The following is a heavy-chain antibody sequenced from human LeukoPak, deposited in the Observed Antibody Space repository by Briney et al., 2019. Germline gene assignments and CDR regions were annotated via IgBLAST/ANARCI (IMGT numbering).Heavy chain of an antibody. Sequence: SETLSLTCTVPDGSISNSFWNWVRQPPGKGLEWIAYIHTSGSTNYNSAFKSRVTLSVDTSKSQFSLRLNSVTASDTAVYYCANSYDGKIVPFGNWGQGTLVTVSS. J-gene: IGHJ4*02. CDR1: DGSISNSF. D-gene: IGHD4-23*01. CDR2: IHTSGST. CDR3: ANSYDGKIVPFGN. V-gene: IGHV4-4*09.